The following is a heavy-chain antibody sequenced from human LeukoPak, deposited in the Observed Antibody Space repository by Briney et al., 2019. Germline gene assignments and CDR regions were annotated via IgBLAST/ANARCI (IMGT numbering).Heavy chain of an antibody. J-gene: IGHJ6*02. CDR3: ARHGYSYGMDV. CDR2: IYYSGST. CDR1: GGSISSSSYY. V-gene: IGHV4-39*01. Sequence: SETLSLTCTVSGGSISSSSYYWVWIRQPPGKGLERIGSIYYSGSTYYNPSLKSRVTISVDTSKNQFSLKLSSVTAADTAVYYCARHGYSYGMDVWGQGTTVTVSS. D-gene: IGHD3-22*01.